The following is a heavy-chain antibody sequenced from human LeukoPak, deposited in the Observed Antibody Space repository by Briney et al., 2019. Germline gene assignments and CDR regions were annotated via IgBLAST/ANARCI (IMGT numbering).Heavy chain of an antibody. CDR2: IYPGDSDT. CDR1: GYSFTNYW. D-gene: IGHD6-13*01. J-gene: IGHJ6*01. CDR3: ARHRQAATGQDPMAV. V-gene: IGHV5-51*01. Sequence: GESLKISCEGSGYSFTNYWICWVRQMPGKGLEWMGIIYPGDSDTRYSPSFQGQVTISADKSISTAYLQLSSLKASDTAMYYCARHRQAATGQDPMAVWGKGTTVTVSS.